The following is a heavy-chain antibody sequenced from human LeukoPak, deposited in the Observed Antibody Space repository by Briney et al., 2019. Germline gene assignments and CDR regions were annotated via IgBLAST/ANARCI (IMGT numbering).Heavy chain of an antibody. CDR2: IYYSGDT. D-gene: IGHD4-11*01. Sequence: SETLSLTCTVSGGSISSHGYYWAWIRQPPGKGLEWIGNIYYSGDTYYNPSLKSPVTISVDTSKTQFSLKLSSVTAADTAVYYCARHVRSNYAPLDYWGQGTLVTVSS. J-gene: IGHJ4*02. V-gene: IGHV4-39*01. CDR1: GGSISSHGYY. CDR3: ARHVRSNYAPLDY.